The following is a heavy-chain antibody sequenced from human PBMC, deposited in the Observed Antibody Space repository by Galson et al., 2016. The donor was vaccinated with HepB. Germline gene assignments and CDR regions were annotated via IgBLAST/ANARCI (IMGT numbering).Heavy chain of an antibody. V-gene: IGHV2-70*01. Sequence: PALVKPTQTLTLTCTFSGFSLSTTGMCVTWIRQPPGKGLEWLGVIDWEDDKLYSTTLETRLTISRDTSKNQVVLKMTNMDPVDTATYYCARMRNDVLMGYPIDYWGQGTLVTVSS. CDR3: ARMRNDVLMGYPIDY. D-gene: IGHD3-9*01. CDR1: GFSLSTTGMC. J-gene: IGHJ4*02. CDR2: IDWEDDK.